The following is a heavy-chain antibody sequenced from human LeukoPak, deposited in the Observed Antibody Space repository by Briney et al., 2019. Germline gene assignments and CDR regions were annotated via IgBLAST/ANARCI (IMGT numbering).Heavy chain of an antibody. J-gene: IGHJ5*02. CDR1: GYTFTSYG. V-gene: IGHV1-18*01. Sequence: ASVKVSCTASGYTFTSYGISWVRQAPGQGLEWMGWISAYNGNTNYAQKLQGRVTMTTDTSTSTAYMELRSLRSDDTAVYYCARVPRTLWFGDLNDNWFDPWGQGTLVTVSS. CDR2: ISAYNGNT. D-gene: IGHD3-10*01. CDR3: ARVPRTLWFGDLNDNWFDP.